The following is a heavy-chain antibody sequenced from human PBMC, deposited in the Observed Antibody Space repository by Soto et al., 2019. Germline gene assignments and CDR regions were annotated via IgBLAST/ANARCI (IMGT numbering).Heavy chain of an antibody. V-gene: IGHV3-21*01. CDR1: GFNFSSYT. CDR2: ISSSGYI. D-gene: IGHD2-15*01. CDR3: ARDCSGGSCYPGMDV. Sequence: PGGSLRLSCAASGFNFSSYTINWVRQAPGKRLEWLSSISSSGYIFSTDSVRGRFTISRDNAKNSVYLQINSLRAEDTAVYFCARDCSGGSCYPGMDVWGQGTTVTVSS. J-gene: IGHJ6*02.